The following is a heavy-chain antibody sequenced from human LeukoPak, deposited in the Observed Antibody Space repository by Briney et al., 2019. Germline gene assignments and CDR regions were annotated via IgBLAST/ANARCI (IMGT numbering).Heavy chain of an antibody. CDR3: ARDRQIAY. V-gene: IGHV3-7*01. CDR1: GCTFSNYW. J-gene: IGHJ4*02. CDR2: IKQDGSEK. Sequence: GGSLRLSCAASGCTFSNYWLTWVRQAPGQGLEWVANIKQDGSEKHCVDSVKGRFTISRDNAKNSLYLQMNSLRAEDTAVYYCARDRQIAYWGQGTLVTVSS.